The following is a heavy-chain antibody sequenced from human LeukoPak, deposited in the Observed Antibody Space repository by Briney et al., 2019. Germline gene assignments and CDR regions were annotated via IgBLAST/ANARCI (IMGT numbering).Heavy chain of an antibody. Sequence: SETLSLTCTVSGGSISSSSYYWGWIRQPPGKGLEWIGSIYYSGSTYYNPSLKSRVTISVDTSKNQFSLKLSSVTAADTAVYYCARRPRAAAGTGLFVYWGQGTLVTVSS. CDR1: GGSISSSSYY. J-gene: IGHJ4*02. CDR2: IYYSGST. CDR3: ARRPRAAAGTGLFVY. V-gene: IGHV4-39*01. D-gene: IGHD6-13*01.